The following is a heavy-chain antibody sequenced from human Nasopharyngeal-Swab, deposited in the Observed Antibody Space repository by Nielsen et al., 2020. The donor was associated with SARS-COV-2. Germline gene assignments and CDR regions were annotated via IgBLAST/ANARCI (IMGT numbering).Heavy chain of an antibody. V-gene: IGHV3-11*04. D-gene: IGHD2-2*01. CDR3: ARDQDVVVPAAIDYYYYGMDV. CDR2: ISSSGSTI. Sequence: RQAPGKGLEWVSYISSSGSTIYYADSVKGRFTISRDNAKNSLYLQMNSLRAEDTAMYYCARDQDVVVPAAIDYYYYGMDVWGQGTTVTVSS. J-gene: IGHJ6*02.